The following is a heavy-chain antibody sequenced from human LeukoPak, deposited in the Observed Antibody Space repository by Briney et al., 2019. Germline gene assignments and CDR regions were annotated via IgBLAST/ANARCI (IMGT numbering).Heavy chain of an antibody. D-gene: IGHD2-15*01. CDR3: ARHRSGGSQDDAFDI. J-gene: IGHJ3*02. Sequence: GRSLRLSCAASGFTFDDYAMHWVRQAPGKGLEWVSGISWSSGSIGYADSVKGRFTISRDNAKNSLYLQMNSLRAEDTAVYYCARHRSGGSQDDAFDIWGQGTMVTVSS. CDR1: GFTFDDYA. CDR2: ISWSSGSI. V-gene: IGHV3-9*01.